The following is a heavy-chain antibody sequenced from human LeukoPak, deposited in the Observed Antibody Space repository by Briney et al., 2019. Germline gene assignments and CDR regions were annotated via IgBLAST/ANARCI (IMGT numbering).Heavy chain of an antibody. CDR2: INPSGGST. CDR3: ARDYLMGDSSGPPYDY. J-gene: IGHJ4*02. V-gene: IGHV1-46*01. D-gene: IGHD3-22*01. Sequence: ASVKVSCKASGYTFTSYYMHWVRRAPGQGLEWMGIINPSGGSTSYAQKFQCRVTMTRDTSASTVYLELSSLRSKDTAVYYCARDYLMGDSSGPPYDYWGQGTLVTVSS. CDR1: GYTFTSYY.